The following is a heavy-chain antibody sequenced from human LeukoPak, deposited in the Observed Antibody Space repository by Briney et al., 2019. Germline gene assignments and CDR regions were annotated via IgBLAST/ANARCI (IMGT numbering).Heavy chain of an antibody. Sequence: SETLSLTCTVSGGSISSYYWSWIRLPPGKGLEWIGYLSKSGNTNYSPSLKSRVTIFGDTSKNQFFLKLSSATAADTAVYYCARARYVNSFYAFDIWGQGTLVTVSS. V-gene: IGHV4-59*01. J-gene: IGHJ3*02. D-gene: IGHD3-9*01. CDR3: ARARYVNSFYAFDI. CDR2: LSKSGNT. CDR1: GGSISSYY.